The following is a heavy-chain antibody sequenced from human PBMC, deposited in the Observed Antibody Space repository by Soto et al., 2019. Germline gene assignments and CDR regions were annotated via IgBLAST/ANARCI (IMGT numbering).Heavy chain of an antibody. CDR2: IYDSGNT. CDR1: GGSISSTGFY. CDR3: ARRHLTSPPV. Sequence: SETLSLTCTVSGGSISSTGFYWGWFRQPPGKGLEWIGSIYDSGNTFHSPSLTGRVTLSVDTSNNQFSLKLTSVTAADAAMYYCARRHLTSPPVWGKGTTVTVSS. V-gene: IGHV4-39*01. J-gene: IGHJ6*04. D-gene: IGHD2-2*01.